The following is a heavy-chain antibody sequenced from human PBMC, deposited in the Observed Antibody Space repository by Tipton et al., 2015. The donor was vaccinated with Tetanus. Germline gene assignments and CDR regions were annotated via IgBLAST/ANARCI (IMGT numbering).Heavy chain of an antibody. V-gene: IGHV3-48*04. Sequence: QLVQSGPEVKKPGESLKMSCKISGHNSRSYWINWVRQAPGKGLEWLSFISSKSAPKYYADSVKGRFTISRDNANNLVSLQLNSLRVEDSGVYFCARDVYAFWSGYYNLWGQGTLVTVSS. J-gene: IGHJ4*02. CDR2: ISSKSAPK. D-gene: IGHD3-3*01. CDR1: GHNSRSYW. CDR3: ARDVYAFWSGYYNL.